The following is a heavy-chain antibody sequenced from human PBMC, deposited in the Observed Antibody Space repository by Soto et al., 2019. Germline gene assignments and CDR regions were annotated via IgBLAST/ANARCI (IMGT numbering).Heavy chain of an antibody. CDR3: ARDTPTQYFED. CDR1: VGSISSGDYY. V-gene: IGHV4-30-4*02. CDR2: IYYSGST. J-gene: IGHJ4*02. Sequence: SDTLSLTCTFSVGSISSGDYYCSWIRQPPGKGLEWIGYIYYSGSTYYNPSLKSRVTISVDTSKNQFSLKLSSVTAADTAVYYCARDTPTQYFEDWGQGTLVTVSS.